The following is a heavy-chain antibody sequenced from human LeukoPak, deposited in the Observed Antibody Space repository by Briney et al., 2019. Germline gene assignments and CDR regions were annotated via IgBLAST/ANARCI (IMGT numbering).Heavy chain of an antibody. CDR3: ARLRYYAMDV. V-gene: IGHV3-30*03. Sequence: QPGRSLRLSCAASGFTFSSYGMHWVRQAPGKGLEWVAVISYDGSNKYYADSVKGRFTISRDNAKNSLYLQMNSLRAEDTAVYYCARLRYYAMDVWGQGTTVIVSS. CDR1: GFTFSSYG. CDR2: ISYDGSNK. J-gene: IGHJ6*02.